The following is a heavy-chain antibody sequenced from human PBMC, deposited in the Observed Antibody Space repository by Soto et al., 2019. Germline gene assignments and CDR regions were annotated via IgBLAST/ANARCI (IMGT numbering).Heavy chain of an antibody. CDR1: GFTFSNAW. V-gene: IGHV3-15*07. CDR2: IKSKTDGGTT. J-gene: IGHJ6*02. Sequence: GGSLRLSCAASGFTFSNAWMNWVRQAPGKGLEWVGRIKSKTDGGTTDYAAPVKGRFTISRDDSKNTLYLQMNSLKTEDTAVYYCSTDQVSKEMATNSYYGMDVWGQGTTVTVSS. D-gene: IGHD5-12*01. CDR3: STDQVSKEMATNSYYGMDV.